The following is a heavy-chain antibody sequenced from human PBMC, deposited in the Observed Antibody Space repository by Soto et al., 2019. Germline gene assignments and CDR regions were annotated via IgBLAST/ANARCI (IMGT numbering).Heavy chain of an antibody. CDR2: IKSTRDGGAR. CDR1: GFMFRSAW. V-gene: IGHV3-15*01. J-gene: IGHJ4*02. D-gene: IGHD1-1*01. CDR3: VEGWNDF. Sequence: EVQVVESGGDLVEPGGSLRLSCVTSGFMFRSAWMSWVRQAPGKGLEWVARIKSTRDGGARDYAAPVNGRFSLSRDDSKSTVYLQMNTLRVEDTALYYCVEGWNDFWGQGTLVTVSS.